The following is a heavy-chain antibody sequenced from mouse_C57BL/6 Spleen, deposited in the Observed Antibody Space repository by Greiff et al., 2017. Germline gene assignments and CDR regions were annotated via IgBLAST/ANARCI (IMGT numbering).Heavy chain of an antibody. CDR2: ISDGGSYT. Sequence: VQLVESGGGLVKPGGSLKLSCAASGFTFSSYAMSWVRQTPEKRLEWVATISDGGSYTYYPDNVKGRFTISRDNAKNNLYLQMSHLKSEDTAMYYCARRNYYGSSYGYFDVWGTGTTVTVSS. V-gene: IGHV5-4*01. CDR3: ARRNYYGSSYGYFDV. CDR1: GFTFSSYA. J-gene: IGHJ1*03. D-gene: IGHD1-1*01.